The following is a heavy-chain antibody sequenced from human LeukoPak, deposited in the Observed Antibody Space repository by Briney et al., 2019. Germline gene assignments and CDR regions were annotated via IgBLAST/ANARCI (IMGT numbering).Heavy chain of an antibody. CDR1: GFTFSSYG. J-gene: IGHJ3*02. Sequence: GGSLRLSCAASGFTFSSYGMSWVRQAPGKGLEWVSAISGSGDSTYYADSVKGRFTISRDNSKNTLYLQMNSLRAEDTAVYCCAKGASGSYSVDAFDIWGQGTMVTVSS. CDR2: ISGSGDST. D-gene: IGHD1-26*01. CDR3: AKGASGSYSVDAFDI. V-gene: IGHV3-23*01.